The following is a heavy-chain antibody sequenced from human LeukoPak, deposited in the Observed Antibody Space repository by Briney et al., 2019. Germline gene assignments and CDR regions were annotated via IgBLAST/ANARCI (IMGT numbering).Heavy chain of an antibody. D-gene: IGHD2-2*02. CDR2: INPNSGGT. Sequence: ASVKVSCKASGYTFTGYYMHWVRQAPGQGLEWMGWINPNSGGTNYAQKFQGRVTMTRDTSISTAYMELSRLRSDDTAVYYCARGREPAAILTAFDIWGQGTMVTVSS. CDR1: GYTFTGYY. CDR3: ARGREPAAILTAFDI. V-gene: IGHV1-2*02. J-gene: IGHJ3*02.